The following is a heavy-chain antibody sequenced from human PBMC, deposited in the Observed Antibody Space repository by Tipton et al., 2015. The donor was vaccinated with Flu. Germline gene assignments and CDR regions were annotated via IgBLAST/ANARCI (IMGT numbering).Heavy chain of an antibody. CDR3: ARRDYSNYVSEPKNWFDP. CDR2: IFHSGNA. V-gene: IGHV4-38-2*02. D-gene: IGHD4-11*01. Sequence: TLSLTCTVSGDSIRSSDYYWGWVRQPPGKGLEWIGNIFHSGNAYRNPPLKSRVTISVDTSKNQFSLKLTSVTAADTAVYYCARRDYSNYVSEPKNWFDPWGQGTLVTVSS. CDR1: GDSIRSSDYY. J-gene: IGHJ5*02.